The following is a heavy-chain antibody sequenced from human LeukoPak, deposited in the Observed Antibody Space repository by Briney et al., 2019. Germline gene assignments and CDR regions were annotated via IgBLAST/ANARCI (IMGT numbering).Heavy chain of an antibody. CDR3: ARDRGSGWAYAEL. CDR2: IYYSGST. D-gene: IGHD6-19*01. V-gene: IGHV4-59*01. Sequence: SETLSLTCGVSGGAITNYYWNWIRQAPGKGLEWLGYIYYSGSTNYNPSLKSRVTISVDTSKNQFSLKLSSVTAADTAVYYCARDRGSGWAYAELWGQGILVIVSS. CDR1: GGAITNYY. J-gene: IGHJ4*02.